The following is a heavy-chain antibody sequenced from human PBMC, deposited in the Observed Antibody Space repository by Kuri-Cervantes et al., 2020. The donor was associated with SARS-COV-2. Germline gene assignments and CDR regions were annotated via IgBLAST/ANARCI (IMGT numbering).Heavy chain of an antibody. V-gene: IGHV3-48*04. J-gene: IGHJ4*02. Sequence: LSLTCAASGFTVSTYTMNWVRQAPGKGLEWVSYISVSGTTMYYADSVKGRFTISRDNAKNSLYLQMNSLRAEDTAVYYCARDFSSSGGFDYWGQGTLVTVSS. D-gene: IGHD6-6*01. CDR2: ISVSGTTM. CDR3: ARDFSSSGGFDY. CDR1: GFTVSTYT.